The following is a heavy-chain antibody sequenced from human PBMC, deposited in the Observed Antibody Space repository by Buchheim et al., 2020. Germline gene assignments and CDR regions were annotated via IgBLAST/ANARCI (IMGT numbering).Heavy chain of an antibody. V-gene: IGHV4-39*01. CDR2: IYYSGST. D-gene: IGHD6-6*01. CDR1: GGSISSSSYY. Sequence: QLQLQESGPGLVKPSETLSLTCTVSGGSISSSSYYWGWIRQPPGKGLEWIGSIYYSGSTYYNPSLKSRVTISVDTSKNQFSLKLSSVTAADTAVYYCARLGWQLVPRAPRDFDYWGQGTL. J-gene: IGHJ4*02. CDR3: ARLGWQLVPRAPRDFDY.